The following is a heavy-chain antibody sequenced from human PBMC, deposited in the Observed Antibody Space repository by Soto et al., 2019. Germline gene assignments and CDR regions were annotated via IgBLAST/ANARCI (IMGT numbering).Heavy chain of an antibody. CDR3: AKDPQPDGRWPFDH. Sequence: EVQLLESGGGLIQPGGSLILSCAASGFPFSTYAMSWVRQAPGRGLEWIAGLYGSGRGISYADSVKGRFTISRDNSNDKLYLQMRRLRVDDTDVYFCAKDPQPDGRWPFDHWGQGTLVTVSS. J-gene: IGHJ4*02. CDR2: LYGSGRGI. CDR1: GFPFSTYA. V-gene: IGHV3-23*05.